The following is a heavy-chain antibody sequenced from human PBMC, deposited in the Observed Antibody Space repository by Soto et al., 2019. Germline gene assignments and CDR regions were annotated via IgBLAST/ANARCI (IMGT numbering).Heavy chain of an antibody. Sequence: GASVKVSCKASGGTFSSYAISWVRQAPGQGLEWMGGIIPIFGTANYAQKFQGRVTITADESTSTAYMELSSLRSEDTTVYYCARVAPESGSGSYYTRTYYYYYYGMDVWGQGTTVTVSS. D-gene: IGHD3-10*01. CDR2: IIPIFGTA. CDR1: GGTFSSYA. CDR3: ARVAPESGSGSYYTRTYYYYYYGMDV. J-gene: IGHJ6*02. V-gene: IGHV1-69*13.